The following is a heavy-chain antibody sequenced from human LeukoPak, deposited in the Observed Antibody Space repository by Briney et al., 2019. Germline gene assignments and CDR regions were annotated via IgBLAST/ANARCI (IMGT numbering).Heavy chain of an antibody. V-gene: IGHV4-39*01. D-gene: IGHD7-27*01. CDR3: ARCSTALFWAGFVDNWGSPWFDP. CDR1: GGSISSSSYY. CDR2: IYYSGST. J-gene: IGHJ5*02. Sequence: SETLSLTCTVSGGSISSSSYYWGWIRQPPGKGLEWLGSIYYSGSTYYNPSLKSRVTISVDTSKNQFSLKLSSVTAADTAVYYCARCSTALFWAGFVDNWGSPWFDPWGQGTLVTVSS.